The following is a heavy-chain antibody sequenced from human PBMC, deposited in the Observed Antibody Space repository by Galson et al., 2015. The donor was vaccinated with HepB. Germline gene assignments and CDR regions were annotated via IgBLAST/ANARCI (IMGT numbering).Heavy chain of an antibody. Sequence: SLRLSCAASGFTFSRYGMHWVRQAPGKGLEWVAVISYDGSNKYYADSVKGRFSISRDNSKNTVYLQMNSLRAEDTAVYYCAKEPGYSSTWYGLGDYWGQGTLVSVSS. CDR3: AKEPGYSSTWYGLGDY. J-gene: IGHJ4*02. CDR1: GFTFSRYG. CDR2: ISYDGSNK. D-gene: IGHD6-13*01. V-gene: IGHV3-30*18.